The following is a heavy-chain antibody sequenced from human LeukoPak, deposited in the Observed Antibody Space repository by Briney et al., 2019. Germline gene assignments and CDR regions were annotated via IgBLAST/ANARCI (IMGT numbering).Heavy chain of an antibody. D-gene: IGHD6-19*01. CDR3: ARGILWGYNSGIDY. Sequence: PSETQSLTCAVYGGSFSGNYWSWIRQPPGKGLEWIGEINHSGSTNYNPSLKSRVTISVDTSKNQFSLKLSSVTAADTAVYYCARGILWGYNSGIDYWGQGTLVTLSS. CDR1: GGSFSGNY. V-gene: IGHV4-34*01. J-gene: IGHJ4*02. CDR2: INHSGST.